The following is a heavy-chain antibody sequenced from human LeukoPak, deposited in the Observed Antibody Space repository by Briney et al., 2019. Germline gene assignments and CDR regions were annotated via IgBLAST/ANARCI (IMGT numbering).Heavy chain of an antibody. CDR2: INPNSGGE. V-gene: IGHV1-2*02. Sequence: GASVKVSRNASGYTFTGYYMHWVRQAPGQGLEWMGWINPNSGGENYAQKFQGRVTMTRDTSISTAYMELSRLRSDDTAVYYCASLEGSYYYGSGSRWYDAFDIWGQGTMVTVSS. CDR1: GYTFTGYY. CDR3: ASLEGSYYYGSGSRWYDAFDI. J-gene: IGHJ3*02. D-gene: IGHD3-10*01.